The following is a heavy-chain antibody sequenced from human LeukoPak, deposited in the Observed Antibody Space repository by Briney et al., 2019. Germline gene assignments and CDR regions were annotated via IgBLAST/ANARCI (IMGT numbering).Heavy chain of an antibody. CDR2: INHSGST. CDR1: GGSISSYY. V-gene: IGHV4-34*01. J-gene: IGHJ4*02. Sequence: SETLSLTCTVSGGSISSYYWSWIRQPPGKGLEWIGEINHSGSTNYNPSLKSRVTISVDTSKNQFSLKLSSVTAADTAVYYCARVLRYFDWLFQYYFDYWGQGTLVTVSS. CDR3: ARVLRYFDWLFQYYFDY. D-gene: IGHD3-9*01.